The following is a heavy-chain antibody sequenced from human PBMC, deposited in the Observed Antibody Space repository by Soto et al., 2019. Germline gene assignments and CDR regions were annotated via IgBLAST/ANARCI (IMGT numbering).Heavy chain of an antibody. D-gene: IGHD1-1*01. CDR3: ARLTRKGTTVDY. CDR2: IYYSGST. Sequence: ASETLSLTCTVSGCSISSSSYYWGWIRQPPGKGLEWIGSIYYSGSTYYNPSLKSRVTISVDTSKNQFSLKLSSVTAADTAVYYCARLTRKGTTVDYWGQGTLVTVSS. CDR1: GCSISSSSYY. J-gene: IGHJ4*02. V-gene: IGHV4-39*01.